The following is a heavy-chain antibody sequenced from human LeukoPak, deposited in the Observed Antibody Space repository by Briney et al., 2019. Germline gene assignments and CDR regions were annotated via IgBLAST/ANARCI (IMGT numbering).Heavy chain of an antibody. V-gene: IGHV4-4*02. J-gene: IGHJ4*02. CDR3: ARFEYSSSRSPFDY. CDR2: IYHSGST. D-gene: IGHD6-6*01. Sequence: SGTLSLTCAVSGGSISSSSWWSWVRQPPGKGLEWIGEIYHSGSTNYNPSLKSRVTISVDKSKNQFSLKLSSVTAADTAVYYCARFEYSSSRSPFDYWGQGTLVTVSS. CDR1: GGSISSSSW.